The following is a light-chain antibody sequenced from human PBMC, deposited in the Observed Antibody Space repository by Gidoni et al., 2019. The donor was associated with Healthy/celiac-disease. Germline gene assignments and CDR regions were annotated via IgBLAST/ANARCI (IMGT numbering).Light chain of an antibody. Sequence: YVLTQPPSASVAPGQTARITCGGNNIGSKRVHWYQQKPGQDPVLVVYDDSDRPAWIPERFSGSNSGNTATLTISRVEAGDEADYYCQVWDSSSEWVFGGGTKLTVL. V-gene: IGLV3-21*02. J-gene: IGLJ3*02. CDR3: QVWDSSSEWV. CDR1: NIGSKR. CDR2: DDS.